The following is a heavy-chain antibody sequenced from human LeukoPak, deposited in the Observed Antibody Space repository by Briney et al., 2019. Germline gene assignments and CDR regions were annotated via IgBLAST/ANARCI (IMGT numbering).Heavy chain of an antibody. D-gene: IGHD1-26*01. CDR3: ARVVGAMAFDI. Sequence: GGSLRLSCAASGFTFSSYEMNWVRQAPGKGLEWVANIKQDGSEKYYVDSVKGRFTISRDNAKNSLYLQMNSLRAEDTAVYYCARVVGAMAFDIWGQGTMVTVSS. J-gene: IGHJ3*02. V-gene: IGHV3-7*01. CDR1: GFTFSSYE. CDR2: IKQDGSEK.